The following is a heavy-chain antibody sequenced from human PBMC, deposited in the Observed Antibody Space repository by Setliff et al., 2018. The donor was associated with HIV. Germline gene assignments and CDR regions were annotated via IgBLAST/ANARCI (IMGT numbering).Heavy chain of an antibody. CDR3: ARDRLTYYFDY. CDR2: IFYSETVYYGGRT. V-gene: IGHV4-39*07. Sequence: SETLSLTCTVSGGSISSSSHYWGWIRQPPGKGPEWIGSIFYSETVYYGGRTYYSPSLKSRVTISVDTSKNQFSLSLTSVTAADTAVYYCARDRLTYYFDYWGQGILVTVSS. J-gene: IGHJ4*02. D-gene: IGHD3-22*01. CDR1: GGSISSSSHY.